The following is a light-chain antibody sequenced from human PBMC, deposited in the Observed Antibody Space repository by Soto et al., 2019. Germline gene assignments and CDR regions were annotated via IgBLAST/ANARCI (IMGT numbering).Light chain of an antibody. CDR3: QKYNSAHWT. V-gene: IGKV1-27*01. J-gene: IGKJ1*01. CDR2: AAS. CDR1: QGISNY. Sequence: DIQMTQSPSSLSASVRDRVTITCRASQGISNYLAWYQQKPGKVPKLLIYAASTLRSGVPTRFSGSRSGTDFTLTISSLQPEDVANYYCQKYNSAHWTFGQGTKVEIK.